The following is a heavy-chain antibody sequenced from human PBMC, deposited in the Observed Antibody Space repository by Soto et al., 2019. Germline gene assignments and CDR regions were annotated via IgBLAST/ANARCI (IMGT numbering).Heavy chain of an antibody. CDR3: AHISRRKKYRTIFGEKTHAAFDI. J-gene: IGHJ3*02. V-gene: IGHV2-5*02. CDR2: IYWDDDK. D-gene: IGHD3-3*01. CDR1: GFSLSTSGVG. Sequence: QITLKESGPPLVKPTQTLTLTCTFSGFSLSTSGVGVGWIRQPPGKALEWLALIYWDDDKRYSPSLKSRLTITKDTSKNQVVLTMTNMDPVDTATYYCAHISRRKKYRTIFGEKTHAAFDIWGQGTMVTVSS.